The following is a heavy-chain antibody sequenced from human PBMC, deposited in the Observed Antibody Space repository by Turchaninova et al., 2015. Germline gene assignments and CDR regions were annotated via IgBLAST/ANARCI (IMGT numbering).Heavy chain of an antibody. CDR2: ITNSRDST. CDR3: AKVWDYCSLISCPPEF. D-gene: IGHD2-2*01. Sequence: EVQLVESGGGLVQPGGSLRLSCAASGFTSRTSGMLWSRQATGTGMAWVSGITNSRDSTYYVYSVKGRFTISRDNSKNTILLQMNDLRSEDTALYYCAKVWDYCSLISCPPEFWGQGTLVTVSS. CDR1: GFTSRTSG. J-gene: IGHJ4*02. V-gene: IGHV3-23*04.